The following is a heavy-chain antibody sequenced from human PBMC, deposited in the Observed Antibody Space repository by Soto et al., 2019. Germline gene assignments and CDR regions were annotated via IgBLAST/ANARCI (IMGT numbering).Heavy chain of an antibody. CDR1: GAYISDFS. V-gene: IGHV4-4*07. CDR3: ARETGENWTYEAH. CDR2: ITINGNT. D-gene: IGHD1-7*01. Sequence: SETLSLTCRGSGAYISDFSWSLIRQPAGKGLEWIGRITINGNTQKNPSFKSRVTMSIDTSRNHFSLNLQSATAADTALYYCARETGENWTYEAHWGPGTLVTVSS. J-gene: IGHJ1*01.